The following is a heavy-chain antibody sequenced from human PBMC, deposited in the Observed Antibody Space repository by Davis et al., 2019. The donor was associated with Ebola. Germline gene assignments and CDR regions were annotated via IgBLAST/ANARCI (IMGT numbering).Heavy chain of an antibody. D-gene: IGHD3-10*01. Sequence: GESLKISCAASGFTVSSNYMSWVRQAPGKGLEWVSVIYSGGSTYYADSVKGRFTISRDNSKNTLYLQMNSLRAEDTAVYYCANLEYYYGSGHWGQGTLVTVSS. V-gene: IGHV3-53*01. J-gene: IGHJ4*02. CDR3: ANLEYYYGSGH. CDR2: IYSGGST. CDR1: GFTVSSNY.